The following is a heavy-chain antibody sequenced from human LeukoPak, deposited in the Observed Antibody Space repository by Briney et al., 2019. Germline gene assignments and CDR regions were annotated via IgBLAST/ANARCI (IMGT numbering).Heavy chain of an antibody. D-gene: IGHD5-18*01. CDR2: ISSNGGST. CDR1: GFTFSSYA. CDR3: VGTAMVKGFLDY. Sequence: EGSLRLACSASGFTFSSYAMHWVRQAPGKGLEYVSAISSNGGSTYYADSVKGRFTISRDNSKNTLYLQMSSLRAEDTAVYYCVGTAMVKGFLDYWGQGTLVTVSS. V-gene: IGHV3-64D*06. J-gene: IGHJ4*02.